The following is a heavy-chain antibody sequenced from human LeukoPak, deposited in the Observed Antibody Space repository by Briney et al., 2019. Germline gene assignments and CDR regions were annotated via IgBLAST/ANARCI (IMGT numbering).Heavy chain of an antibody. CDR2: INHSGRT. D-gene: IGHD6-19*01. CDR3: ARGRGIAVAGTISGFDY. CDR1: GGSFSGYY. V-gene: IGHV4-34*01. Sequence: PSETLSLTCAVYGGSFSGYYWSWIRQPPGKGLEWIGEINHSGRTNYNPSLKSRVTISVDTSKNQFSLKLSSVTAADTAVYYCARGRGIAVAGTISGFDYWGQGTLVTVSS. J-gene: IGHJ4*02.